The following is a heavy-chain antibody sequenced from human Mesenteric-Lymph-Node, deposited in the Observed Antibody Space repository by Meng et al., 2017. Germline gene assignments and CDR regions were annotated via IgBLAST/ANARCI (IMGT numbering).Heavy chain of an antibody. CDR3: ARIRVEMATGSAFDI. CDR1: GFTVSSYY. Sequence: GESLKISCAASGFTVSSYYMSWVRQAPGKGLEWVSLINTGGTTYYAASVRGRFTVSRDNAKNALYLQMNSLRAEDTAIYYCARIRVEMATGSAFDIWGQGTMVTVSS. J-gene: IGHJ3*02. V-gene: IGHV3-53*01. D-gene: IGHD5-24*01. CDR2: INTGGTT.